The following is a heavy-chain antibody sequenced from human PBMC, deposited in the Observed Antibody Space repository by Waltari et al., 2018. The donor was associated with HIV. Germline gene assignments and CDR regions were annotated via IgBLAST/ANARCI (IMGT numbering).Heavy chain of an antibody. V-gene: IGHV7-4-1*02. CDR2: INPNTGNP. Sequence: QVQLVQSGSELKKPGASVKVSCKASGYTFTRYDMNWVRQATGQGLEWMGWINPNTGNPTDAQGFTGRFVFSLDTSVSTAYLQISSLNAEATAVYYCARDNWHDYGDYRAKLGWFDPWGQGTLVTVSS. D-gene: IGHD4-17*01. CDR1: GYTFTRYD. CDR3: ARDNWHDYGDYRAKLGWFDP. J-gene: IGHJ5*02.